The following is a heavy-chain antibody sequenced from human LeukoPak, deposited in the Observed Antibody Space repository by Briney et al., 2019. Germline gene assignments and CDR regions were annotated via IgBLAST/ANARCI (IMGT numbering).Heavy chain of an antibody. CDR3: ATSPRRDIVVVPIV. Sequence: GGSLRLSCAASGFTFSSYAMHWVRQAPGKGLEYVSAISSNGGSTYYANSVKGRFTISRDNSKNTLYLQMGSLGAEDMAVYYCATSPRRDIVVVPIVWGQGTLVTVSS. CDR2: ISSNGGST. J-gene: IGHJ4*02. D-gene: IGHD2-2*01. CDR1: GFTFSSYA. V-gene: IGHV3-64*01.